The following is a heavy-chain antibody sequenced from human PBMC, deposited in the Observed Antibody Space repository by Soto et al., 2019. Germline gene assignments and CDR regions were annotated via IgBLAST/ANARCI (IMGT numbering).Heavy chain of an antibody. D-gene: IGHD3-10*01. V-gene: IGHV4-34*01. CDR2: INHSGST. CDR1: GGSFSGYY. J-gene: IGHJ6*02. CDR3: ARVAPRYYYGSGSYYNVYYYYGMDV. Sequence: SETLSLTCAVYGGSFSGYYWSWIRQPPGKGLEWIGEINHSGSTNYNPSLKSRVTISVDTSKNQFSLKLSSVTAADTAVYYCARVAPRYYYGSGSYYNVYYYYGMDVWGQGTTVTVSS.